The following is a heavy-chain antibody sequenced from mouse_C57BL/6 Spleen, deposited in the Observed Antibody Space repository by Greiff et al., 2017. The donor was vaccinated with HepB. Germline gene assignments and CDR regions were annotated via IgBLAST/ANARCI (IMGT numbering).Heavy chain of an antibody. CDR2: IYPGDGDT. CDR3: ARRGWAHYAMDS. V-gene: IGHV1-82*01. Sequence: VQLQQSGPELVKPGASVKISCKASGYAFSSSWMNWVKQRPGKGLEWIGRIYPGDGDTNYNGKFKGKATLTADKSSSTAYMQLSSLTSEDSAVYFCARRGWAHYAMDSWGQGTSVTVSS. D-gene: IGHD3-3*01. J-gene: IGHJ4*01. CDR1: GYAFSSSW.